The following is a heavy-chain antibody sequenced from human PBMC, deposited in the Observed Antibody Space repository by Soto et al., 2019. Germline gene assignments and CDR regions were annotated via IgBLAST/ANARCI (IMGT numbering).Heavy chain of an antibody. V-gene: IGHV1-69*13. D-gene: IGHD2-15*01. CDR1: GGTFSSYA. CDR2: IIPIFGTA. Sequence: SVKVSFKASGGTFSSYAISWVRQAPGQGLEWMGGIIPIFGTANYAQKFQGRVTITADESTSTAYMELSSLRSEDTAVYYCARAGVVVAALDYWGQGTLVTVSS. J-gene: IGHJ4*02. CDR3: ARAGVVVAALDY.